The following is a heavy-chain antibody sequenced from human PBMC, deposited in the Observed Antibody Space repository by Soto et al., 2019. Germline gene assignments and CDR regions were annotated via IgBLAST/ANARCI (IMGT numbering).Heavy chain of an antibody. J-gene: IGHJ5*02. CDR1: GFTFSSYA. V-gene: IGHV3-30-3*01. CDR2: ISYDGSNK. Sequence: GGSLRLSCAASGFTFSSYAMHWVRQAPGKGLEWVAVISYDGSNKYYADSVKGRFTISRDNSKNTLYLQMNSLRAEDTAVYYCARDYYDFWSGYRDPNWFDPWGQGTLVTVSS. CDR3: ARDYYDFWSGYRDPNWFDP. D-gene: IGHD3-3*01.